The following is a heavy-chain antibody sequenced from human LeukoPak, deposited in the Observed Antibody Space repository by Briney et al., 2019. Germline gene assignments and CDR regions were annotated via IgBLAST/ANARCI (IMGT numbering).Heavy chain of an antibody. D-gene: IGHD1-26*01. CDR1: GYTFTGYY. Sequence: ASVKVSCKGSGYTFTGYYMHWVRQAPGQGLEWMGWINPNSGGTNYAQKFQGRVTMTRDTSISTAYMELSRLRSDDTAVYYCARDYRIVGATTGAFDIWGQGTMVTVSS. CDR3: ARDYRIVGATTGAFDI. J-gene: IGHJ3*02. CDR2: INPNSGGT. V-gene: IGHV1-2*02.